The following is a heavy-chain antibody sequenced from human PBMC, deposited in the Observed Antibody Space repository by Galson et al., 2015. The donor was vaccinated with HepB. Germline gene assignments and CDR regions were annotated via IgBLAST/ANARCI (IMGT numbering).Heavy chain of an antibody. CDR2: INPSGGST. J-gene: IGHJ6*02. D-gene: IGHD3-10*01. V-gene: IGHV1-46*01. Sequence: SVKVSCKASGYTFTSYYMHWVRQAPGQGLEWMGIINPSGGSTSYAQKFQGRVTMTRDTSTSTVYMELSSLRSEDTAVYYCARSYYYGSGSYFYYYGMDVWGQGTTVTVSS. CDR3: ARSYYYGSGSYFYYYGMDV. CDR1: GYTFTSYY.